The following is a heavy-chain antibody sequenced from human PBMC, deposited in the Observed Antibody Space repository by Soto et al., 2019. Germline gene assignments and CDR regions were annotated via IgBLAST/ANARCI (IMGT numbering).Heavy chain of an antibody. Sequence: SETLSLTCAVYGGPFSGYYWSWIRQPPGKGLEWIGEINHSGSTNYNPSLKSRVTISVDTSKNQFSLKLSSVTAADTAVYYCARARIAAAVYYFDYWGQGTLVTVSS. CDR1: GGPFSGYY. CDR3: ARARIAAAVYYFDY. D-gene: IGHD6-13*01. CDR2: INHSGST. V-gene: IGHV4-34*01. J-gene: IGHJ4*02.